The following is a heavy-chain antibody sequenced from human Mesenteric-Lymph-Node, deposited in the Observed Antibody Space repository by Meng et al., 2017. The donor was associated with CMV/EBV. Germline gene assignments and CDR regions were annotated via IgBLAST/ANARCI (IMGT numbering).Heavy chain of an antibody. V-gene: IGHV3-48*03. Sequence: GESLKISCAASGFTFSSYEMNWVRQAPGKGLEWVSYISSSGRTIYYADSVKGRFTISRDNAKNSLYLQMNSLEAEDSAIYYCLRVLPGSMSAYWGQGTLVTVSS. D-gene: IGHD2-2*01. J-gene: IGHJ4*02. CDR2: ISSSGRTI. CDR1: GFTFSSYE. CDR3: LRVLPGSMSAY.